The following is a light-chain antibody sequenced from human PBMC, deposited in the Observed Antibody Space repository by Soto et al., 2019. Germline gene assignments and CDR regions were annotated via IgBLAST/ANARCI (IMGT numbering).Light chain of an antibody. CDR2: GVS. V-gene: IGKV1-17*01. Sequence: DIQMTQSPSSLSASVGDRVTITCRASQGIRTDLVWYQQKPGKAPRRLIYGVSSLQSGVPSRFSGSGSGTEFTLTISSLQPEDFATYYCLQNYSYPQTLGQGTKVDIK. CDR1: QGIRTD. CDR3: LQNYSYPQT. J-gene: IGKJ1*01.